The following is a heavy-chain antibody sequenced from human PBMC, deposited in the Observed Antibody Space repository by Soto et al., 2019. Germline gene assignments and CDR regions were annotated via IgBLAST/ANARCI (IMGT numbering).Heavy chain of an antibody. J-gene: IGHJ6*02. CDR3: GYGLDV. D-gene: IGHD4-17*01. Sequence: SETLSLTCSVSGDSVSSGRYFWSWIRQSPVKGLEWIGNIYYSGSTNLNPSLKSRVTMSLDTSKKQFSLKLSSVTAAVTTAFRGGYGLDVWGQGTTVTVSS. V-gene: IGHV4-61*01. CDR2: IYYSGST. CDR1: GDSVSSGRYF.